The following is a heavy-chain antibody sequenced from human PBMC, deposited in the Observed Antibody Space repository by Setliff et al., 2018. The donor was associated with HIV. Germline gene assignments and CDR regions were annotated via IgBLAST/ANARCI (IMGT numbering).Heavy chain of an antibody. D-gene: IGHD6-13*01. CDR1: GGSISSGGYY. CDR3: ARGRGSSSSWPIDY. V-gene: IGHV4-31*03. CDR2: IYYSGST. J-gene: IGHJ4*02. Sequence: SETLSLTCTVSGGSISSGGYYWSWIRQHPGKGLEWIGYIYYSGSTYYNPSLKSRVTISVDTSKNQFALKLSSVTAADTAVYFCARGRGSSSSWPIDYWGQGTLVTVSS.